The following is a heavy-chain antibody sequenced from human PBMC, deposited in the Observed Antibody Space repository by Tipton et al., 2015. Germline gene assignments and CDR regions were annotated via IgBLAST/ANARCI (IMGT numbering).Heavy chain of an antibody. CDR2: ISVYNGYT. CDR3: ARDARQLGYHDYGMDV. J-gene: IGHJ6*02. Sequence: QLVQSGAEVKRPGASVRVSCKTSGYLFTNYGISWVRQAPGQGLEWMGWISVYNGYTKYAQNIQGRVTMTTDISTSTAYMELTTLRSDDTAAYYCARDARQLGYHDYGMDVWGQGTTVTVSS. V-gene: IGHV1-18*01. D-gene: IGHD6-6*01. CDR1: GYLFTNYG.